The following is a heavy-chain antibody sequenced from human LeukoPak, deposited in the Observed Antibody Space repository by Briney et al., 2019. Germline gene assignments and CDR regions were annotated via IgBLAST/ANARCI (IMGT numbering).Heavy chain of an antibody. J-gene: IGHJ4*02. D-gene: IGHD3-10*01. CDR1: GYTFTSYY. CDR2: INPSGGST. Sequence: ASVKVSCKASGYTFTSYYMHWVRQAPGQGLEWMGIINPSGGSTSYAQKFQGRVTMTRDTSTSTAYMELSSLRYEDTAPYYCARGPSGSYFGYRRGDWGQGTLVTVSS. CDR3: ARGPSGSYFGYRRGD. V-gene: IGHV1-46*01.